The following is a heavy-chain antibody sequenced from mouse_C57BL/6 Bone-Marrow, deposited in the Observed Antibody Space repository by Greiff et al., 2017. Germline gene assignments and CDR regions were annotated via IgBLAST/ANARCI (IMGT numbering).Heavy chain of an antibody. D-gene: IGHD1-1*01. Sequence: QVQLQQPGAELVKPGASVKLSCKASGYTFTSYCMHWVKQRPGQGLEWIGMIHPNSGSTNYNEKFKGKATLTVDKSSSTAYMQLSSLTYEASAVYACARFYDNGSSDYWGRGTGLTLSA. CDR3: ARFYDNGSSDY. J-gene: IGHJ2*03. CDR1: GYTFTSYC. CDR2: IHPNSGST. V-gene: IGHV1-64*01.